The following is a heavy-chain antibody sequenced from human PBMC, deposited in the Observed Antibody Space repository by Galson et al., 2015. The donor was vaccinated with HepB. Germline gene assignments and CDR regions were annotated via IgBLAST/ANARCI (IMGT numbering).Heavy chain of an antibody. J-gene: IGHJ4*02. Sequence: SLRLSCAASGFIFSSYGMSWVRQTPGKGLEWVSFISDSGGRTFYADSVRGRFTISRDNSKNTLYLQMNSLRVEDTALYHCTKGRGNNNYFDYWGQGALVSVSS. V-gene: IGHV3-23*01. CDR1: GFIFSSYG. CDR2: ISDSGGRT. D-gene: IGHD1/OR15-1a*01. CDR3: TKGRGNNNYFDY.